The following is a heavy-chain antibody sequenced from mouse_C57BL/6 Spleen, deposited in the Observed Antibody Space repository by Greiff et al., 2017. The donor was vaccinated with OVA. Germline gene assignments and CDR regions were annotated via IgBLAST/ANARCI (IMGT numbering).Heavy chain of an antibody. CDR3: ARKGGDY. CDR2: IYPGSGST. V-gene: IGHV1-55*01. Sequence: QVHVKQPGAELVKPGASVKMSCKASGYTFTSYWITWVKQRPGQGLEWIGDIYPGSGSTNYNEKFKSKATLTVDTSSSTAYMQLSSLTSEDSAVYYCARKGGDYWGQGTTLTVSS. J-gene: IGHJ2*01. CDR1: GYTFTSYW.